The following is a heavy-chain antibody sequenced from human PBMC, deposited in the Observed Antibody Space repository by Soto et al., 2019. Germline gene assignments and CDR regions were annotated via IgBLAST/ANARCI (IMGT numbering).Heavy chain of an antibody. CDR2: IDPGDSNT. CDR1: GYSFTYFW. Sequence: PGESLKISCQGSGYSFTYFWISWVRQMPGKGLEWMGRIDPGDSNTIYSPSFQGHVTISVDKSSSTSYLQWGSLKASDIAIYYCAKQGGYYYYGMDAWGQGTTVTVSS. CDR3: AKQGGYYYYGMDA. V-gene: IGHV5-10-1*01. D-gene: IGHD3-16*01. J-gene: IGHJ6*02.